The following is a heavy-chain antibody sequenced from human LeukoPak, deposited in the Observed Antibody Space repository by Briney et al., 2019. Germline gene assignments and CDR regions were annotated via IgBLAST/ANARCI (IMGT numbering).Heavy chain of an antibody. V-gene: IGHV4-59*01. CDR3: GASNEGYCSGGSSYSAYYYYMDV. D-gene: IGHD2-15*01. CDR2: IYYTGST. Sequence: KPSETLSLTCTVSGGSISSYYWSWIRQPPGKGLEWIGYIYYTGSTNYNPSLKSQVTIPITTSQTQFSLKLRSVTAADTAMYYFGASNEGYCSGGSSYSAYYYYMDVWGKGTTVTVSS. CDR1: GGSISSYY. J-gene: IGHJ6*03.